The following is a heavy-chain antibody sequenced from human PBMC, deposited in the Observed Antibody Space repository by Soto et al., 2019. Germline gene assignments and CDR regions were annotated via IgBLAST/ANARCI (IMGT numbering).Heavy chain of an antibody. V-gene: IGHV3-43*01. D-gene: IGHD6-6*01. Sequence: GGSLRLSCAASGFTFDDYTMHWVRQAPGKGLEWVSLISWDGGSTYYADSVKGRFTISRDNSKNSLYLQMNSLRTEDTALYYCAKDLVEYSSSSYYYYYGMDVWGQGTTVTVSS. CDR2: ISWDGGST. CDR3: AKDLVEYSSSSYYYYYGMDV. J-gene: IGHJ6*02. CDR1: GFTFDDYT.